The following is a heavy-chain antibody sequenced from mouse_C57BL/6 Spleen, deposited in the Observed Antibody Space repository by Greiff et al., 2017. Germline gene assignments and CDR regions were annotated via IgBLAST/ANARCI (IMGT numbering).Heavy chain of an antibody. CDR1: GYAFSSSW. D-gene: IGHD2-1*01. CDR3: AREVYGNYAMAY. J-gene: IGHJ4*01. Sequence: QVQLKQSGPELVKPGASVQISCKASGYAFSSSWMNWVKQRPGKGLEWIGRIYPGDGDTNYNGKFKGKATLTADKSSSAAYMQLSILTSEDSAVYFCAREVYGNYAMAYWGQGTSVTVSS. CDR2: IYPGDGDT. V-gene: IGHV1-82*01.